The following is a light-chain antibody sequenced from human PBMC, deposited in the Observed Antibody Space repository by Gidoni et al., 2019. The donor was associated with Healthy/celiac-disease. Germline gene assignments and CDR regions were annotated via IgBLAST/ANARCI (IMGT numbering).Light chain of an antibody. CDR2: QDS. J-gene: IGLJ2*01. V-gene: IGLV3-1*01. CDR1: KLGDKY. CDR3: QAWDSSTAVV. Sequence: SYELTQPPSVSVSPGQTASITCSGDKLGDKYACWYQQKPGQSPVLVIYQDSKRPSGIPERFSGSNSGNTATLTICGTQAMDEADYYCQAWDSSTAVVFGGGTKPTVL.